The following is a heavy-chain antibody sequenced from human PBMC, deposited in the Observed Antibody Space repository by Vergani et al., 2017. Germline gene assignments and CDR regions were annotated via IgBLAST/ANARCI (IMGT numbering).Heavy chain of an antibody. D-gene: IGHD3-10*01. CDR2: MNPNSGNT. CDR3: ASSFVRPRPRVYYFDY. Sequence: QVQLVQSGAEVKKPGASVKVSCKASGYTFTSYDINWVRQATGQGLEWMGWMNPNSGNTGDAQKVQGRVTMTRNTSISTAYMELSSLRSEDTAVYYCASSFVRPRPRVYYFDYWSQGTLVTVSS. V-gene: IGHV1-8*01. J-gene: IGHJ4*02. CDR1: GYTFTSYD.